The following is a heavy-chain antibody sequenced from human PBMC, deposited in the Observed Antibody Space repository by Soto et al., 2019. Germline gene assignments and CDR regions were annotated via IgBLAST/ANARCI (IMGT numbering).Heavy chain of an antibody. CDR1: GFTFSRYE. Sequence: GGSLRLACAASGFTFSRYEMTWVRQAPGKGLEWVSYINSDGSPRSYADSVKGRFTISRDNAKNSLYLQMDSLRADDTAVYYCARDAGSAWYFDSWGQGTQVTVSS. V-gene: IGHV3-48*03. CDR2: INSDGSPR. D-gene: IGHD6-19*01. CDR3: ARDAGSAWYFDS. J-gene: IGHJ4*02.